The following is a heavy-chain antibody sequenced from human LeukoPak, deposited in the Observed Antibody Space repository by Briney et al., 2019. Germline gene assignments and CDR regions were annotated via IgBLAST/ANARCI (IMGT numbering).Heavy chain of an antibody. CDR2: ISSSRNYI. Sequence: GGSLRLSCAASGFIFSSYGMNWVRQAPGKGLEWVSSISSSRNYIYYADSAKGRFTISRDNAKNSLYLQMNSLRAEDTAVYYRARGGYFDWLRAFDIWGQGTMVTVSS. CDR3: ARGGYFDWLRAFDI. J-gene: IGHJ3*02. V-gene: IGHV3-21*06. D-gene: IGHD3-9*01. CDR1: GFIFSSYG.